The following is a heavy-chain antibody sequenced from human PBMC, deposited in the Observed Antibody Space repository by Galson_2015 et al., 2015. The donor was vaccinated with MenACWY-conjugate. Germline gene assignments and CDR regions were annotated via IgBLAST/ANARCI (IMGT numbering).Heavy chain of an antibody. CDR2: ISGSGGGT. Sequence: SLRLSCAASGFIFSNSGMTWVRQAPGKGLEWVSTISGSGGGTYYADSVKGRFTISRDNSENTLYLQMSSLRAEDTAVYYCAEASSADPSGLYSWFLHWGQGTLVTVSS. D-gene: IGHD6-19*01. J-gene: IGHJ4*02. CDR1: GFIFSNSG. V-gene: IGHV3-23*01. CDR3: AEASSADPSGLYSWFLH.